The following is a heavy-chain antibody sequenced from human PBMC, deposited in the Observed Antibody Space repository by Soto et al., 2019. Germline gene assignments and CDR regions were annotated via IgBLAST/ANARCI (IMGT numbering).Heavy chain of an antibody. CDR1: GGSISSYY. CDR2: IYYSGST. V-gene: IGHV4-59*01. J-gene: IGHJ4*02. D-gene: IGHD6-19*01. CDR3: ARVRRYSSGWFFDY. Sequence: SETLSLTCTVSGGSISSYYWSWIRQPPGKGLEWIGYIYYSGSTNYNPSLKSRVTISVDTSKNQFSLKLSSVTAADTAVYYCARVRRYSSGWFFDYWGQGTLVTVS.